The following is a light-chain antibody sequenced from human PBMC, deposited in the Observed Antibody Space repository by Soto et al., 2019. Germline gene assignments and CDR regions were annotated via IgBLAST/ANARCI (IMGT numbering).Light chain of an antibody. V-gene: IGLV2-14*01. Sequence: QSALTQPASVSGSPGQSITISCTGTSSDVGDYNYVSWYQHHPGKAPKVLIYEVSHRPSGVSDRFSGSKSGNTASLTISGLQAEDEADYYCSSYTTSTTLVVFGGGTKLTVL. CDR3: SSYTTSTTLVV. J-gene: IGLJ3*02. CDR2: EVS. CDR1: SSDVGDYNY.